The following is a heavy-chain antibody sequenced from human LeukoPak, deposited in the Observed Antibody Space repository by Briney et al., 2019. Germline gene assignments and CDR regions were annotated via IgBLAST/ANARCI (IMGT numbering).Heavy chain of an antibody. CDR3: ARGRIAKIVVVHSFSYGMDV. J-gene: IGHJ6*02. D-gene: IGHD3-22*01. CDR2: INDYTGDT. CDR1: GGSFTDYF. Sequence: SENLSFNGTGFGGSFTDYFWTWIRHSPGQGLEGIGEINDYTGDTNYNPSLNSRVSISLEKSKNQFSLELRSVTAADTAVYYCARGRIAKIVVVHSFSYGMDVWGQGTTVTVSS. V-gene: IGHV4-34*01.